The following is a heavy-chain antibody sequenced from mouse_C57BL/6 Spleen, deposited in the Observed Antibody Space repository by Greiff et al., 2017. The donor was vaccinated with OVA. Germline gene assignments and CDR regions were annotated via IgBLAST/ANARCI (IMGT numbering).Heavy chain of an antibody. J-gene: IGHJ1*03. V-gene: IGHV10-1*01. CDR2: IRSKSNNYAT. Sequence: EVMLVESGGGLVQPKGSLKLSCAASGFSFNTYAMNWVRQAPGKGLEWVARIRSKSNNYATYYADSVKDRFTISRDDSESMLYLQMNNLKTEDTAMYYCVRHGDYGGALYWYFDVWGTGTTVTVSS. CDR3: VRHGDYGGALYWYFDV. CDR1: GFSFNTYA. D-gene: IGHD2-4*01.